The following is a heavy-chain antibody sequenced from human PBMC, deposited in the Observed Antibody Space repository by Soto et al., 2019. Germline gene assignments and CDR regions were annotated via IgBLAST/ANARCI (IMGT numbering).Heavy chain of an antibody. CDR2: MWSEGGNK. CDR1: GFTFSSYG. V-gene: IGHV3-33*01. Sequence: QVQLVESGGVVVQPGRSLRLSCAASGFTFSSYGMHWVRQAPGKGLEWVAVMWSEGGNKYYADSVKGRFTISRDNSKNKLYLQMNSVRVEDTAMYYCARDPPDDSSGYYSLDYWGQGTLVTVSS. D-gene: IGHD3-22*01. CDR3: ARDPPDDSSGYYSLDY. J-gene: IGHJ4*02.